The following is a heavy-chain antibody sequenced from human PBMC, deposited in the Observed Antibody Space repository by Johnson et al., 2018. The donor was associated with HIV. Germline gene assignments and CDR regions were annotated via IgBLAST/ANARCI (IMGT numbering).Heavy chain of an antibody. J-gene: IGHJ3*02. CDR3: AKDRAPDAFDI. V-gene: IGHV3-13*01. CDR1: GFTFSSYD. CDR2: IGTAGDT. Sequence: VQLVESGGGVVQPGRSLRLSCAASGFTFSSYDMHWVRQATGKGLEWVSAIGTAGDTYYPGSVKGRFSISRDNSKNTLYLQLNSLRAEDTAVYYCAKDRAPDAFDIWGQGTMVTVSS.